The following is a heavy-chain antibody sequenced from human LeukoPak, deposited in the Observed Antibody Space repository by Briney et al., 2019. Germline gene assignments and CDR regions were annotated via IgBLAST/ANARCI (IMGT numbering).Heavy chain of an antibody. CDR3: ARGNYEYGGNLIDS. CDR2: INYRGST. CDR1: GGSFSGYY. Sequence: PSETLSLTCAVYGGSFSGYYWSWIRKPPGKGLEWIGDINYRGSTNYNSSLKSRVTISVDTSKSEVSLKLASVTAADTAVYYCARGNYEYGGNLIDSWGQGTLVIVSS. D-gene: IGHD4/OR15-4a*01. V-gene: IGHV4-34*01. J-gene: IGHJ4*02.